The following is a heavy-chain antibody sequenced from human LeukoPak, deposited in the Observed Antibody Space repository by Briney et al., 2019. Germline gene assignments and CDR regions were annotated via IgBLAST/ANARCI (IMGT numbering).Heavy chain of an antibody. CDR3: AREGRKSRGVDIVRKKETGYYYYMDV. D-gene: IGHD2-15*01. J-gene: IGHJ6*03. Sequence: GGSLRLSCAASGFVFSRYEMNWVRQAPGKGLEWVSYISDSSSTIYYGDSVKGRFTISRDNAKNSLYLQMNSLRAEDTAVYYCAREGRKSRGVDIVRKKETGYYYYMDVWGKGTTVTVSS. CDR1: GFVFSRYE. V-gene: IGHV3-48*03. CDR2: ISDSSSTI.